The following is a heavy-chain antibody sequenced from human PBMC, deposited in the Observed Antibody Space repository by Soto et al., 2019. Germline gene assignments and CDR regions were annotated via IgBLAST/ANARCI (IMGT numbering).Heavy chain of an antibody. CDR3: ARHGPRVYYDNSDYYYYGMDV. CDR2: ISSSSSTI. J-gene: IGHJ6*02. Sequence: PGGSLRLSCAASGFTFSSYSMNWVRQAPGKGLEWVSYISSSSSTIYYADSVKGRFTISRDNAKTSLYLQMNSLKASDTAMYYCARHGPRVYYDNSDYYYYGMDVWGQGTTVTVSS. V-gene: IGHV3-48*01. CDR1: GFTFSSYS. D-gene: IGHD3-22*01.